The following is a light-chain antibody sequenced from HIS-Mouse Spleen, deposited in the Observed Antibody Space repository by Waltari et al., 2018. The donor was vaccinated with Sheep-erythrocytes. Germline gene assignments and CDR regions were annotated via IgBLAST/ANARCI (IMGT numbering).Light chain of an antibody. J-gene: IGLJ2*01. CDR3: QAWDSSTAWNVV. Sequence: SYELTQPPSVSVSPGQTASITCSGDKLGDKYACWYQQKPGQSPVLVIYQDSKRPSGIPERFSGSNSGNTATLTISGTQAMDEADYYCQAWDSSTAWNVVGGGGTKLTVL. CDR2: QDS. CDR1: KLGDKY. V-gene: IGLV3-1*01.